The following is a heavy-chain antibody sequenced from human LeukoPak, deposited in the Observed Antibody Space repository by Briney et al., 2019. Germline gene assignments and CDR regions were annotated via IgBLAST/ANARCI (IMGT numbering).Heavy chain of an antibody. J-gene: IGHJ4*02. CDR3: AKRSSSWYGPSQFDY. D-gene: IGHD6-13*01. V-gene: IGHV3-23*01. CDR2: ISSSGGST. Sequence: GGSLRLSCAASGFTFSSYAMSWVRQAPGKGLEWVSAISSSGGSTYYADSVKGRFTISRDNSKNTLYLQMNSLRAEDTAVYYCAKRSSSWYGPSQFDYWGQGTLVTVSS. CDR1: GFTFSSYA.